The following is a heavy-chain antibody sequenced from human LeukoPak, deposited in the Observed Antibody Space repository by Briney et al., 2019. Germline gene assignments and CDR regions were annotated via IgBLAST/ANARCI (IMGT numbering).Heavy chain of an antibody. CDR1: GYSISSGYY. CDR2: IYHSGST. CDR3: ARGTRAFDI. Sequence: PSETLSLTCTVSGYSISSGYYWGWIRQPPGKGLEWIGSIYHSGSTCYNPSLKSRVTISVDTSKNQFSLKLSSVTAADTAVYYCARGTRAFDIWGQGTMVTVSS. V-gene: IGHV4-38-2*02. J-gene: IGHJ3*02.